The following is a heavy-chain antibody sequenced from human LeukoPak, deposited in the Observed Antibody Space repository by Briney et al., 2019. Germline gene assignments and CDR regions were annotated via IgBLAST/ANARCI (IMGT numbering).Heavy chain of an antibody. CDR2: INPNSGGT. J-gene: IGHJ4*02. CDR1: GYTFTGYY. V-gene: IGHV1-2*02. D-gene: IGHD3-10*01. CDR3: ARDRRVRGTEENYFDY. Sequence: ASVKVSCKASGYTFTGYYMHWVRQAPGQGLEWMGWINPNSGGTNYAQKLQGRVTMTTDTSTSTAYMELRSLRSDDTAVYYCARDRRVRGTEENYFDYWGQGTLVTVSS.